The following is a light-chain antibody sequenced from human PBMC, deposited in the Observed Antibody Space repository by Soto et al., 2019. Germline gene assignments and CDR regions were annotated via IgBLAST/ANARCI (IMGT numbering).Light chain of an antibody. CDR2: LAS. Sequence: DIVMTQSPDSLAVSLGERATFNCKSSQSILDRSRNKYYLAWYQQKSGQPPKLLIYLASLREPGVPDRFTVSGSGTECTLILYSLQGEEVAVYYCQQYFTSPWPFGQGTKVAI. CDR1: QSILDRSRNKYY. CDR3: QQYFTSPWP. V-gene: IGKV4-1*01. J-gene: IGKJ1*01.